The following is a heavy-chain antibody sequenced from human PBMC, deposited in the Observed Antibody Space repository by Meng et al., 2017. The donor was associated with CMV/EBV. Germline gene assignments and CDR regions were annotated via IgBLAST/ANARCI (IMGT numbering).Heavy chain of an antibody. CDR1: GYTFTGYY. Sequence: ASVKVSCKASGYTFTGYYMHWVRQAPGQGLEWMGWINPNSGGTNYAQKFQGMVTMTRDTSISTAYMELSRLRSDDTAVYYCAREEYCSSTSCSPQFGYYYYYGMDVWGQGTTVTVSS. V-gene: IGHV1-2*02. CDR2: INPNSGGT. D-gene: IGHD2-2*01. J-gene: IGHJ6*02. CDR3: AREEYCSSTSCSPQFGYYYYYGMDV.